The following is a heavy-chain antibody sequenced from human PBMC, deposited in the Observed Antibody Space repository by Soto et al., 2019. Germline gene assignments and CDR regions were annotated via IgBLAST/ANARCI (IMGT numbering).Heavy chain of an antibody. V-gene: IGHV1-18*01. CDR1: GYTFSTHG. Sequence: ASGEVSCKASGYTFSTHGITWARQAPGQGLEWLGWISTNDANTRYALKLQGRVPMTKDTSTRTAYMELRGLTSDDTAIYYCARSGNWNYASDYWGQGTLVTVSS. CDR2: ISTNDANT. J-gene: IGHJ4*02. CDR3: ARSGNWNYASDY. D-gene: IGHD1-7*01.